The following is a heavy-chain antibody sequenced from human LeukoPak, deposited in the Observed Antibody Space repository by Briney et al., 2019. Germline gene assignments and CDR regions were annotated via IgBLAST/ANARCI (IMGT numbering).Heavy chain of an antibody. CDR3: ARELTLYDAFDI. D-gene: IGHD4/OR15-4a*01. J-gene: IGHJ3*02. V-gene: IGHV4-31*03. Sequence: SETLSLTCTVSGGSISSGGYYWSWIRQHPGTGLEWIGYIYYSGSTYYNPSLKSRVTISVDTSKNQFSLKLSSVTAADTAVYYCARELTLYDAFDIWGQGTMVTVSS. CDR2: IYYSGST. CDR1: GGSISSGGYY.